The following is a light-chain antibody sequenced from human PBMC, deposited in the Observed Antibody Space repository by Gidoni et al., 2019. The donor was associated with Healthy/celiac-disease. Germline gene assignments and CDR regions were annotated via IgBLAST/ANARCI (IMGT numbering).Light chain of an antibody. CDR1: QSLLHSNGYNY. J-gene: IGKJ3*01. CDR2: LGS. V-gene: IGKV2-28*01. Sequence: DIVFTQSPLSLPVTPGEPASISCRSSQSLLHSNGYNYLDWYLQKPGQSPQLLIYLGSNRASGVPDRFSGSGSGTDFTLKISRVEAEDVGVYYCMQALQTPTFGPXTKVDIK. CDR3: MQALQTPT.